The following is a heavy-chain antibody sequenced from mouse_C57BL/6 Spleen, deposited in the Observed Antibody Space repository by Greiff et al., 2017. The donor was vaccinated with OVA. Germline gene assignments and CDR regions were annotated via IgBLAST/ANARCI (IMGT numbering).Heavy chain of an antibody. D-gene: IGHD1-2*01. J-gene: IGHJ2*01. CDR1: GYAFSSYW. CDR3: ARTTAGNLDY. CDR2: IYPGDGDT. Sequence: VQLVESGAELVKPGASVKISCKASGYAFSSYWMNWVKQRPGKGLEWIGQIYPGDGDTNYNGKFKGKATLTADKSSSTAYMQLSSLTSEDSAVYFCARTTAGNLDYWGQGTTLTVSS. V-gene: IGHV1-80*01.